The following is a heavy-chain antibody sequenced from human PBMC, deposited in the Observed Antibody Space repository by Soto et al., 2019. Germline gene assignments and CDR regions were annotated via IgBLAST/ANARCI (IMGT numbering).Heavy chain of an antibody. J-gene: IGHJ6*02. CDR1: GFTFSSYS. CDR3: ARVGPPSDV. Sequence: PGGSLRLSCAASGFTFSSYSMNWVRQAPGKGLEWVSYISSSSSTIYYADSVKGRFTISRDNAKKSLYLQMNSLRAEDTAVYHCARVGPPSDVWGQGTTVTVSS. V-gene: IGHV3-48*04. CDR2: ISSSSSTI.